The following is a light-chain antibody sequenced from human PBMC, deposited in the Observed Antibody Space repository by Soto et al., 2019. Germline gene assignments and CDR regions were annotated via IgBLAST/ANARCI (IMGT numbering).Light chain of an antibody. CDR2: KAS. Sequence: DVVMTQSPLSLPVTLGQPASISCRSSQSLVYRDGNAYLNWFQQRPGQSPRRLIYKASNRDSGVPARFSGSGSGTDITLQINRVEAEEVGVYYCLQGTHWPTTFGRGTRVEIK. CDR1: QSLVYRDGNAY. CDR3: LQGTHWPTT. J-gene: IGKJ1*01. V-gene: IGKV2-30*01.